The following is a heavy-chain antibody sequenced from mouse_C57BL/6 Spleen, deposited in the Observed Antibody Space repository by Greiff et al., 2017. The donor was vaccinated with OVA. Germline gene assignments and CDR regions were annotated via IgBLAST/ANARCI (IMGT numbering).Heavy chain of an antibody. J-gene: IGHJ1*03. V-gene: IGHV2-2*01. CDR2: IWSGGST. CDR1: GFSLTSYG. Sequence: QVQLQQSGPGLVQPSQSLSITCTVSGFSLTSYGVHWVRQSPGKGLEWLGVIWSGGSTDYNAAFISRLSISKDNSKSQVFFKMNSLQADDTAIYYCARIYGSSRGYFDVWGTGTTVTVSS. D-gene: IGHD1-1*01. CDR3: ARIYGSSRGYFDV.